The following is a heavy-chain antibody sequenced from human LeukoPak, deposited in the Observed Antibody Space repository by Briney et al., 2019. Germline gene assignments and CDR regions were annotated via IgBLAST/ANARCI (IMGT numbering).Heavy chain of an antibody. CDR3: AKDRSYYDSGGYRNFDY. J-gene: IGHJ4*02. V-gene: IGHV3-30*02. Sequence: GGSLRLSCAASGLTFSTCGMHWVRQAPGKGLEWVAFIRYDGSNKYYADSVKGRFIISRDNSENTLSLQMNSPRAEDTAVYYCAKDRSYYDSGGYRNFDYWGQGTLVTASS. CDR1: GLTFSTCG. D-gene: IGHD3-22*01. CDR2: IRYDGSNK.